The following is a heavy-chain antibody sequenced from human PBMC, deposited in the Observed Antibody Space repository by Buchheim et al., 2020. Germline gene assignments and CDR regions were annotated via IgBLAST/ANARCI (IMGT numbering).Heavy chain of an antibody. CDR3: ASKGVLRFLEWSGSGYYYYGMDV. V-gene: IGHV1-69*06. CDR1: GGTFSSYA. J-gene: IGHJ6*02. D-gene: IGHD3-3*01. CDR2: IIPIFGTA. Sequence: QVQLVQSGAEVKKPGSSVKVSCKASGGTFSSYAISWVRQAPGQGLEWMGGIIPIFGTANYAQKFQGRVTITADKSTSTAYMELSSLRSEDTAVYYCASKGVLRFLEWSGSGYYYYGMDVWGQGTT.